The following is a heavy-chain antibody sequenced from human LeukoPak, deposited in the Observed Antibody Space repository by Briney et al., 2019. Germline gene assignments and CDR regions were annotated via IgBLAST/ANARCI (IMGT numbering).Heavy chain of an antibody. D-gene: IGHD3-22*01. V-gene: IGHV1-58*02. CDR2: IVVGSGNT. J-gene: IGHJ4*02. CDR3: ARDVGYYYDSSGYFPYYFDY. Sequence: TSVKVSCKASGFTFTSSAMQWVRQARGQRLEWIGWIVVGSGNTNYAQKFQERVTITRDMSTSTAYMELSSLRSEDTAVYYCARDVGYYYDSSGYFPYYFDYWGQGTLVTVSS. CDR1: GFTFTSSA.